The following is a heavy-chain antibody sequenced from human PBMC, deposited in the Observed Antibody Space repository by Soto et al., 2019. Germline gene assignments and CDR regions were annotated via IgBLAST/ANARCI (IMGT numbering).Heavy chain of an antibody. J-gene: IGHJ6*02. CDR3: ADPVPAATHDDYYDMDV. Sequence: EVPLLESGGGLVQPGGSLRLSCVASSGFTFTYYSMSWFRQAPGKGLEWVAHISGRGDTTYYADSGKGRFTISRDNFKRTVYLHMNSLRADATAVYSCADPVPAATHDDYYDMDVWGQGTGVSVSS. CDR2: ISGRGDTT. V-gene: IGHV3-23*01. CDR1: GFTFTYYS. D-gene: IGHD2-2*01.